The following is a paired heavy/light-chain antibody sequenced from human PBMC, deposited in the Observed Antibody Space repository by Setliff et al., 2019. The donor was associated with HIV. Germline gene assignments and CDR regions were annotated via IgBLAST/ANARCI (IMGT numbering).Light chain of an antibody. CDR2: KVS. V-gene: IGKV2-30*01. J-gene: IGKJ2*03. CDR1: QSLVDSNGDTY. CDR3: MQQTRWPHS. Sequence: DVVMTQSPLSLPVTLGQPASISCRSSQSLVDSNGDTYLSWFHQRPGQSPRRLIYKVSNRDSGVPDRFSGSGSGTDFTLKISRVEAEDVGVYQCMQQTRWPHSFGQGTKLEIK.
Heavy chain of an antibody. Sequence: EVQLVESGGGLVQPGGSLRLSCAASGLSFSSHWMAWVRQTPGKGLEWVAQINEDGRRKDYVDSVQGRFIISRDNAKNSLFLQMTSLRAEETAVYYCANIPRAEGPVYWGQGTLVTVSS. J-gene: IGHJ4*02. CDR1: GLSFSSHW. CDR3: ANIPRAEGPVY. V-gene: IGHV3-7*01. CDR2: INEDGRRK.